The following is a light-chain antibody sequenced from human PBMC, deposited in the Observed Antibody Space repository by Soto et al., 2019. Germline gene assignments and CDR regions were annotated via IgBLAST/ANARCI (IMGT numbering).Light chain of an antibody. CDR2: DAS. J-gene: IGKJ4*01. Sequence: EIVLTQSPATLSLSPGERATLSCWASQSVNRYLVWYQQKPGQAPRLLMYDASNRATGIPARFSGSGSGADFTLTISSLEPEDFALYYCQQHINWPLTFGGGTKVEIK. CDR3: QQHINWPLT. V-gene: IGKV3-11*01. CDR1: QSVNRY.